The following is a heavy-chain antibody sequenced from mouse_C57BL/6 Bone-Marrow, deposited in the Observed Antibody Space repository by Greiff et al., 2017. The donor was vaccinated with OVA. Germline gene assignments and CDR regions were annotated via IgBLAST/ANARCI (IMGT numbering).Heavy chain of an antibody. Sequence: QVQLQQSGPELVKPGASVKISCKASGYAFSSSWMNWVKQRPGKGLEWIGRIYPGDGDTNYNGKFKGKATLTADKSSSTAYMQLSSLTSEDSAVYFCERGYYGSSPPYYYAMDYWGQGTSVTVSS. CDR1: GYAFSSSW. CDR2: IYPGDGDT. V-gene: IGHV1-82*01. CDR3: ERGYYGSSPPYYYAMDY. J-gene: IGHJ4*01. D-gene: IGHD1-1*01.